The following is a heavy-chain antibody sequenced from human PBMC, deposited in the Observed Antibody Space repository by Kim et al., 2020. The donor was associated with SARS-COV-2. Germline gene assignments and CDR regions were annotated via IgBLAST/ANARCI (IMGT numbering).Heavy chain of an antibody. J-gene: IGHJ4*02. V-gene: IGHV4-34*01. D-gene: IGHD1-1*01. CDR3: ARGTGWF. Sequence: SETLSLTCAVYGGSFSGYYWSWIRQPPGKGLEWIGEINHSGSTNYNPSLKSRVTISVDTSKNQFSLKLSSVTAADTAVYYCARGTGWFWGQGTLVTVS. CDR1: GGSFSGYY. CDR2: INHSGST.